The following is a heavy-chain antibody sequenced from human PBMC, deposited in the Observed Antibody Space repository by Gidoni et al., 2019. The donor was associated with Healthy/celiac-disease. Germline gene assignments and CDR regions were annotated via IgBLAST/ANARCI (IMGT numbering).Heavy chain of an antibody. V-gene: IGHV3-21*01. CDR1: GFAFRSYS. D-gene: IGHD3-16*02. CDR2: IMCSSSYI. Sequence: EVQLVESGGGLVKPGVSLILSCAASGFAFRSYSMNWFRQAPGKRLDWVSSIMCSSSYISYADSVKGRFTISRDNVKNSLYLQMNSRRAEDTAVYYCARVDRVTFGGVIVPIFDYWGQGTLVTVSS. J-gene: IGHJ4*02. CDR3: ARVDRVTFGGVIVPIFDY.